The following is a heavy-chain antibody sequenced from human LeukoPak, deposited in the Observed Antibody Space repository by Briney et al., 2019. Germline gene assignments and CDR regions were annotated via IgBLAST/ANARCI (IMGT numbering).Heavy chain of an antibody. CDR1: GFTFNTYA. J-gene: IGHJ5*02. V-gene: IGHV3-23*01. D-gene: IGHD1-26*01. Sequence: GGSLRLSCAASGFTFNTYAMTWVRQAPGKGLEWVSGISGSGSSTYYADSVKGRFTLSRDYPKNTLYLQMNSLRAEDTAVYFCAKYSGSYYYPPNWDTWGQGTLVTVSS. CDR2: ISGSGSST. CDR3: AKYSGSYYYPPNWDT.